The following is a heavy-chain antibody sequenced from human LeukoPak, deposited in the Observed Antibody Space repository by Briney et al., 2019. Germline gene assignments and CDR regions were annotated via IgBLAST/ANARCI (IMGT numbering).Heavy chain of an antibody. CDR3: AREKSGSYPTFDY. D-gene: IGHD1-26*01. Sequence: PSETLSLTCAVYGGSFSGYYWSWIRQPPGKGLEWIGEINHSGSTNYNPSLKSRVTISVDTSKNQFSLKLSSVTAADTAVYYCAREKSGSYPTFDYWGQGTLVTVSS. V-gene: IGHV4-34*01. CDR1: GGSFSGYY. CDR2: INHSGST. J-gene: IGHJ4*02.